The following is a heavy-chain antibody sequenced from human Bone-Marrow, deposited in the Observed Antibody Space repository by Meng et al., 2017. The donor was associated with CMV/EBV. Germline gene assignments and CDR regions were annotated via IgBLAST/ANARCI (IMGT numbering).Heavy chain of an antibody. Sequence: GGSLRLSCAASGFTVSSNYMGWVRQAPGTVLEWVSVIYSGGSTYYADSVKGRFTISRDNTKNTLYLQMNSLRAEDTAVYYGARPTHWGQGTLVTVSS. CDR3: ARPTH. CDR2: IYSGGST. J-gene: IGHJ4*02. V-gene: IGHV3-66*02. CDR1: GFTVSSNY.